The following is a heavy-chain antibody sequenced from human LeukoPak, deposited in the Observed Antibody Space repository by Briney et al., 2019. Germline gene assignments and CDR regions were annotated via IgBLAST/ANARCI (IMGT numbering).Heavy chain of an antibody. Sequence: SETLSLTCAVYGGSFSGYYWSWIRQPPGKGLEWIGEINHSGSTNYNPSLKSRVTISVDTSKNQFSLKLSSVTAADTAVYYCARLNMVRGPYGMDVWGQGTTVTVSS. CDR1: GGSFSGYY. CDR2: INHSGST. V-gene: IGHV4-34*01. D-gene: IGHD3-10*01. J-gene: IGHJ6*02. CDR3: ARLNMVRGPYGMDV.